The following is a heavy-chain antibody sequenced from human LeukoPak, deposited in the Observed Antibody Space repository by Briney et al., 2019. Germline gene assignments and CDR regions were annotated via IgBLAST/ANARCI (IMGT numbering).Heavy chain of an antibody. D-gene: IGHD3-10*01. CDR3: ARGNGDSDWFDP. Sequence: SVKVSCKASGGTFSSYAISWVRQAHGQGLEWMGRIIPILGIANYAQKFQGRVTMTRNTSISTAYMELSSLRSEDTAVYYCARGNGDSDWFDPWGQGTLVTVSS. V-gene: IGHV1-69*04. J-gene: IGHJ5*02. CDR1: GGTFSSYA. CDR2: IIPILGIA.